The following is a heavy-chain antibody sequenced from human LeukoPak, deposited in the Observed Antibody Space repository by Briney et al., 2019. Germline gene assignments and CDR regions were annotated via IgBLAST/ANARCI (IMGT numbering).Heavy chain of an antibody. CDR3: ARDVAVNWFDP. CDR2: ISVYNGNT. V-gene: IGHV1-18*01. D-gene: IGHD6-19*01. CDR1: GFTFTSYG. Sequence: GASVKVSCKASGFTFTSYGISWVRQAPGQGLEWMGWISVYNGNTNYAQKLQGRVTMTTDTSTSTAYMELRSLRSDDTAVYYCARDVAVNWFDPWGQGTLVTVSS. J-gene: IGHJ5*02.